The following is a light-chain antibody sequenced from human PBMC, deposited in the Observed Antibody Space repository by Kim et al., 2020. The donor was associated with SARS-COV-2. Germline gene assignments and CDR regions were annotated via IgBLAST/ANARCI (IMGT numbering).Light chain of an antibody. CDR3: SSHTTSSTYV. Sequence: GQSISIYCTGTSRDVGYYNSVSWYQQNPGKVPKLIIYAVSERPSGVSSRFSGSQSGNTASLTISGLRAEDEADYYCSSHTTSSTYVFGSGTKVTVL. V-gene: IGLV2-14*04. CDR1: SRDVGYYNS. CDR2: AVS. J-gene: IGLJ1*01.